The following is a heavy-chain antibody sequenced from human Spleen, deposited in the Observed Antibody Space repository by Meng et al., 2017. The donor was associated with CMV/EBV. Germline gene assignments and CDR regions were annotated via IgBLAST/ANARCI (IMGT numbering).Heavy chain of an antibody. J-gene: IGHJ4*02. V-gene: IGHV3-30*02. CDR3: AKTGYTYGCDY. D-gene: IGHD5-18*01. CDR2: IRYDGSNK. Sequence: GESLKISCAGTGFSFGNYWMNWVRQAPGKGLEWVAFIRYDGSNKYYADSVKGRFTISRDNAKNTLYLQMNSLRDEDTAVYYCAKTGYTYGCDYWGQGTLVTVSS. CDR1: GFSFGNYW.